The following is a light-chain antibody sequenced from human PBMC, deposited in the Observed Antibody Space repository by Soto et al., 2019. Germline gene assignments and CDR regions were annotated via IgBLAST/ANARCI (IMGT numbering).Light chain of an antibody. CDR2: EVS. CDR3: CSYAGSKDVV. CDR1: SSDVGSYNL. Sequence: QSALTQPASVSGSPGQSITISCTGTSSDVGSYNLVSWYQHHPGKAPKLRIYEVSKRPSGVSNRFSGSKSGNTASLTISGLQAEDEADYYCCSYAGSKDVVFGGGTQLTVL. V-gene: IGLV2-23*02. J-gene: IGLJ2*01.